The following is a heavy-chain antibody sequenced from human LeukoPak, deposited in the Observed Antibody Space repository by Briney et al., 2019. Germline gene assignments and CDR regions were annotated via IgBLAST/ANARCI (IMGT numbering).Heavy chain of an antibody. CDR2: IKQDGSEK. Sequence: ETLSLTCTVSGGSISSYYWSWVRQAPGKGLEWVANIKQDGSEKYYVDSVKGRLTISRDNAKNSLYLQMNSLRAEDTAVYYCARERAGDFWSGYNPLSYYYYYMDVWGKGTTVTVSS. J-gene: IGHJ6*03. CDR1: GGSISSYY. V-gene: IGHV3-7*01. CDR3: ARERAGDFWSGYNPLSYYYYYMDV. D-gene: IGHD3-3*01.